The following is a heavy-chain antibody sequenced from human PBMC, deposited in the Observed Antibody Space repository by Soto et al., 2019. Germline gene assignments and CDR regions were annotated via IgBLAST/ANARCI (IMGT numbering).Heavy chain of an antibody. V-gene: IGHV4-59*01. CDR3: ARVNRGAFDY. Sequence: SETLSLSCPFSGVSISSYYWILIRQPPGKGLEWIGSIFYTENTDYNPSLKSRVTISIDTSKKQFSLNLRSVTAADTAIYYCARVNRGAFDYWGQGTRVNVSA. CDR2: IFYTENT. J-gene: IGHJ4*02. CDR1: GVSISSYY.